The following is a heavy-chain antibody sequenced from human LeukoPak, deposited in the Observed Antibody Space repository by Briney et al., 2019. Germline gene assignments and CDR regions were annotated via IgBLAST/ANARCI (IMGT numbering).Heavy chain of an antibody. CDR3: ARDSSVRITMVRGVIVPAGMDV. CDR1: GGTFSSYA. CDR2: IIPILGIA. V-gene: IGHV1-69*04. D-gene: IGHD3-10*01. J-gene: IGHJ6*02. Sequence: SVKVSCKASGGTFSSYAISWVRQAPGQGLEWMGRIIPILGIANYAQKFQGRVTITADKSTSTAYMELSSLRSEDTAVYYCARDSSVRITMVRGVIVPAGMDVWGQGTTVTVSS.